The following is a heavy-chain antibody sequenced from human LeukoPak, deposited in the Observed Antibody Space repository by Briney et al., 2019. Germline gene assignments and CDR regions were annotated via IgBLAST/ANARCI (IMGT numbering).Heavy chain of an antibody. D-gene: IGHD3-22*01. J-gene: IGHJ4*02. CDR3: ARDPLKYYDSSGHR. V-gene: IGHV4-30-4*08. CDR1: GGSISSGDYY. Sequence: PSETLSLTCTVSGGSISSGDYYWSWIRQPPGKGLEWIGYIYYSGSTYYNPSLKSRVTISVDTSKNQFSLKLSSVTAADTAVYYCARDPLKYYDSSGHRWGQGTLVTVSS. CDR2: IYYSGST.